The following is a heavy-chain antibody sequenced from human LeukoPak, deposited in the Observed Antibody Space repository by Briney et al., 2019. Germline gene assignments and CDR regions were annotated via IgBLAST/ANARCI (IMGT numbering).Heavy chain of an antibody. D-gene: IGHD2-2*01. J-gene: IGHJ4*02. V-gene: IGHV3-30*02. CDR1: GFTFSSYG. CDR3: AKALAIVPPPTGDPDY. CDR2: IRYDGSNK. Sequence: GGSLRLSCAASGFTFSSYGMHWVRQAPGKGLEWVSFIRYDGSNKYYADSVKGRFTISRDNSKNTLYLQMNSLRAEDTAVYYCAKALAIVPPPTGDPDYWGQGTLVTVSS.